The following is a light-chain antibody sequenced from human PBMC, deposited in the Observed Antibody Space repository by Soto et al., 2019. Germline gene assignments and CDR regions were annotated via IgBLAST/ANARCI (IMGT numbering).Light chain of an antibody. CDR1: RPNLGAGYD. J-gene: IGLJ3*02. Sequence: QLVLTQPPSVSGAPGQGITISCTGTRPNLGAGYDVHWYQQLPGAAPKLLIYANNKRPSGVLDRFSGSKSGTSASLAITGLQAEDEADYYCQSYDNSLSGAWVFGGGTKLTVL. CDR3: QSYDNSLSGAWV. CDR2: ANN. V-gene: IGLV1-40*01.